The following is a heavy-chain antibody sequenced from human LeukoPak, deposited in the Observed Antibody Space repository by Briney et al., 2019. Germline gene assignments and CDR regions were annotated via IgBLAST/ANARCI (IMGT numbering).Heavy chain of an antibody. CDR1: GGTFSSYA. J-gene: IGHJ4*02. CDR2: IIPILGIA. D-gene: IGHD3-16*02. CDR3: AREAATFGGVIVPHYFDY. V-gene: IGHV1-69*04. Sequence: GASVKVSCKASGGTFSSYAISWVRQAPGQGLEWMGRIIPILGIANYAQKFQGRVTITADKSTSTAYMELSSLRSEDTAVYYCAREAATFGGVIVPHYFDYWGQGTLVTVSS.